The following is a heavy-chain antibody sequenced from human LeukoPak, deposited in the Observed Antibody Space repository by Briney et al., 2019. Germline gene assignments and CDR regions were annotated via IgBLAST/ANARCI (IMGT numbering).Heavy chain of an antibody. CDR2: ISGSGSST. V-gene: IGHV3-23*01. CDR1: GFTFSNYA. J-gene: IGHJ6*02. CDR3: AKYCVSTSCSNRGAYYGMDV. D-gene: IGHD2-2*01. Sequence: GGSLRLSCAASGFTFSNYAMSWVRQAPGKGLEWVSSISGSGSSTYYADSVKGRFTISRDNSKNSLYLQMNSLRAEDTAVYYCAKYCVSTSCSNRGAYYGMDVWGRGTTVTVSS.